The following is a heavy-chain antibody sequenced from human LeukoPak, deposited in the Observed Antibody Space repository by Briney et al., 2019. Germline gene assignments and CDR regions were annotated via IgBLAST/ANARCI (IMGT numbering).Heavy chain of an antibody. CDR2: ISYDGTNK. CDR3: ASVEDDSSGYPYGMDF. J-gene: IGHJ6*02. CDR1: GFTVSTYA. V-gene: IGHV3-30-3*01. Sequence: GGSLRPSCAASGFTVSTYAMHWVRQAPGKGLEWEAFISYDGTNKYCADSVKGRFTISRDNAKNSLYLQMNSLRAEDTAVYYCASVEDDSSGYPYGMDFWGQGTTVTVSS. D-gene: IGHD3-22*01.